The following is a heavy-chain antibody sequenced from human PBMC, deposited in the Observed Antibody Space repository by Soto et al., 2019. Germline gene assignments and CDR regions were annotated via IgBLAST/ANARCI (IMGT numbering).Heavy chain of an antibody. CDR1: GGSVSSGSYY. V-gene: IGHV4-61*01. CDR2: IYYSGST. Sequence: SETLSLTCTVSGGSVSSGSYYWSWIRQPPGKGLEWIGYIYYSGSTNYNPSLKSRVTISVDTSKNQFSLKLSSVTAADTAVYSCAREPEIAVAVQFRFDPWGQGTLVTVSS. CDR3: AREPEIAVAVQFRFDP. D-gene: IGHD6-19*01. J-gene: IGHJ5*02.